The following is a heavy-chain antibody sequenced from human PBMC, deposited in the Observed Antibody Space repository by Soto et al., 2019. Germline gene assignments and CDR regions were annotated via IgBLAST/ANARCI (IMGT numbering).Heavy chain of an antibody. Sequence: QVQLQESGPGLVKPSETLSLTCTVSGGSISSYYWSWIRQPPGKGLEWIGYIYYSGSTNYNPSLKSRVTTSVDTSKNQYSLKLSSVTAADTAVYDCARGELEYAFDIWGQGTMVTVSS. V-gene: IGHV4-59*01. D-gene: IGHD1-26*01. CDR1: GGSISSYY. CDR3: ARGELEYAFDI. CDR2: IYYSGST. J-gene: IGHJ3*02.